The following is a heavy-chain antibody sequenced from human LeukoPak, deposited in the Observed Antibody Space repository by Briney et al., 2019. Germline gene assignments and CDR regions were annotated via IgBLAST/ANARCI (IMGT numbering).Heavy chain of an antibody. D-gene: IGHD2-15*01. CDR1: GYTFTSYG. V-gene: IGHV1-69*13. CDR3: ARGCSGGSCYHFDY. CDR2: IIPIFGTA. J-gene: IGHJ4*02. Sequence: ASVKVSCKASGYTFTSYGISWVRQAPGQGLEWMGGIIPIFGTANYAQKFQGRVTITADESTSTAYMELSSLRSEDTAVYYCARGCSGGSCYHFDYWGQGTLVTVSS.